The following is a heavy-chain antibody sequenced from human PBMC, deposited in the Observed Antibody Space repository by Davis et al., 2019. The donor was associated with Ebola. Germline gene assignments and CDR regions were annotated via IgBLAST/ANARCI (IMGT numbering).Heavy chain of an antibody. CDR1: GFSFSTYG. J-gene: IGHJ4*02. CDR2: ISHDGSRR. Sequence: GESLKISCAASGFSFSTYGMHWVRQAPGKGLEWVAVISHDGSRRYYADSVQGRFTISRDNSTNTLYLQMNSLRAGDTAVYYCAKDGSAMIDYYFDYWGQGTLVTVSS. CDR3: AKDGSAMIDYYFDY. V-gene: IGHV3-30*18. D-gene: IGHD2-2*01.